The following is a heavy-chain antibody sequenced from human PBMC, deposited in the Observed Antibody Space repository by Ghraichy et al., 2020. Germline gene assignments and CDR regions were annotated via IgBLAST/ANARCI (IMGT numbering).Heavy chain of an antibody. J-gene: IGHJ6*02. V-gene: IGHV4-34*01. D-gene: IGHD2-2*02. Sequence: GSLRLSCAVYGGSFSHYYWSWIRQPPGKGLEWIGEINHSGSTNYNPSLKSRVTISVGTSKNQFSLKLSSVTAADTAVYYCARLGYCSSTTCYTTDYGLDVWGQGTTVTVSS. CDR2: INHSGST. CDR3: ARLGYCSSTTCYTTDYGLDV. CDR1: GGSFSHYY.